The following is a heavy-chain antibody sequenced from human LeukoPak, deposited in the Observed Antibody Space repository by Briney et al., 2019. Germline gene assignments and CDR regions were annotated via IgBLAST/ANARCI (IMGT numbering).Heavy chain of an antibody. Sequence: ASVKVSCKASGYTFTMYAMNWVRQAPGQGLEWMAWINTNTGNPTYAQGFTGRFVFSLDTSVSTAYLQISSLKAEDTAIYYCARGCGSRCYSEDYWGQGTLVTVSS. CDR1: GYTFTMYA. D-gene: IGHD2-15*01. CDR3: ARGCGSRCYSEDY. CDR2: INTNTGNP. V-gene: IGHV7-4-1*02. J-gene: IGHJ4*02.